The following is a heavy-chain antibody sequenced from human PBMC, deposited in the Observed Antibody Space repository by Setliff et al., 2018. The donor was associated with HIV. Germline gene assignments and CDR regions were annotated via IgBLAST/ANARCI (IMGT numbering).Heavy chain of an antibody. Sequence: ASVKVSCKASGSTFSRYGLHWVRQAPGQRLEWMGWINAGNGKTKYSQKFQSRVTITRDTSASTAYMELSSLRSEDTAVYYCARAADYDFWSGYSSGWFDPWGQGTLVTVSS. CDR3: ARAADYDFWSGYSSGWFDP. J-gene: IGHJ5*02. CDR2: INAGNGKT. V-gene: IGHV1-3*01. D-gene: IGHD3-3*01. CDR1: GSTFSRYG.